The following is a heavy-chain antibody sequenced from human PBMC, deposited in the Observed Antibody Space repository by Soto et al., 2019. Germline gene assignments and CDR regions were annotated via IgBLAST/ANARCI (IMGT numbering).Heavy chain of an antibody. CDR1: GGSISSYY. J-gene: IGHJ6*02. Sequence: SETLSLTCTVSGGSISSYYWSWIRQPPGKGLEWIGYIYYSGSTNYNPSLKSRVTISVDTSKNQFSLKLSSVTAADTAVYYCARALGYNWNYVGYYYGMDVWGQGTTVTVSS. V-gene: IGHV4-59*01. CDR2: IYYSGST. D-gene: IGHD1-7*01. CDR3: ARALGYNWNYVGYYYGMDV.